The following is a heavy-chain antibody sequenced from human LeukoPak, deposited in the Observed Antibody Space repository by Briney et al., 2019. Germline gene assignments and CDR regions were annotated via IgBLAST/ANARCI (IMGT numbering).Heavy chain of an antibody. CDR2: ISAYNGNT. J-gene: IGHJ6*03. CDR3: ARGGQGTPNHYYMDV. CDR1: GYTFTSYG. Sequence: ASVKVSCKASGYTFTSYGISWVRQAPGHGLEWMGWISAYNGNTNYAQKLQGRVTMTTDTSTSTAYMELRSVRADGTAVYLCARGGQGTPNHYYMDVWGKGTTVTVSS. V-gene: IGHV1-18*01. D-gene: IGHD1-26*01.